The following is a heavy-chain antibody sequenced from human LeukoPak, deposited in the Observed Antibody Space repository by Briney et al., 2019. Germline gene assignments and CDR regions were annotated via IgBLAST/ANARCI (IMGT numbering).Heavy chain of an antibody. CDR2: INPQTGGT. Sequence: ASVRVSCKASGYTFTAYYIHWIRQAPGPRPGWMGWINPQTGGTKSAPNFQARVAMTRDTSIFTVYLDLAGLRSDDTAVYYCARGDTFWRGLLFDYWGQGTLVTVSS. V-gene: IGHV1-2*02. CDR1: GYTFTAYY. CDR3: ARGDTFWRGLLFDY. J-gene: IGHJ4*02. D-gene: IGHD3-3*01.